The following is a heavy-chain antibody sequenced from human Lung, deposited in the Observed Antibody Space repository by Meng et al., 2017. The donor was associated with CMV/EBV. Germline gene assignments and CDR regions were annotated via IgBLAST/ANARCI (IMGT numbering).Heavy chain of an antibody. Sequence: SCAVSGVTFSDYAMHWVRQAPGKGLEWVTMISYDGTSKFYADSVKGRFTVSRDNSRNTLYLHMNSLRGDDTAVYYCARDPSGSYTYYYGMDIWGQAXTVTVSS. D-gene: IGHD1-26*01. J-gene: IGHJ6*02. CDR3: ARDPSGSYTYYYGMDI. V-gene: IGHV3-30-3*01. CDR1: GVTFSDYA. CDR2: ISYDGTSK.